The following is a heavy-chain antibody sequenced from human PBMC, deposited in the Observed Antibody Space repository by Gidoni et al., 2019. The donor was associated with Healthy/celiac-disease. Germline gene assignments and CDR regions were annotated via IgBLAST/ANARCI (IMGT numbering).Heavy chain of an antibody. CDR1: GGSISSGGYY. D-gene: IGHD2-21*02. CDR3: ARAADRGVVTDAFDI. V-gene: IGHV4-31*03. Sequence: QVQLQESGPGLVKPSQTRSLTCTVSGGSISSGGYYWSWIRQHPGKGLYWIGYIYYSGSTYYNPSLKSRVTISVDTSKNQFSLKLSSVTAADTAVYYCARAADRGVVTDAFDIWGQGTMVTVSS. CDR2: IYYSGST. J-gene: IGHJ3*02.